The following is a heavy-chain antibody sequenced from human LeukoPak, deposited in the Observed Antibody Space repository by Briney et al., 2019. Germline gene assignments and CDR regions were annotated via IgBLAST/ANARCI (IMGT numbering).Heavy chain of an antibody. CDR1: GVSISSSNSY. J-gene: IGHJ5*02. Sequence: SETLSLTCTVSGVSISSSNSYWGWIRQPPGKGLEWIGSIYYSGNTYYNASLKSQVSISIDTSKNQFSLRLTSVTAADTAVYYCARVLAAAGNNWFDPWGQGTLVTVSS. CDR3: ARVLAAAGNNWFDP. V-gene: IGHV4-39*01. CDR2: IYYSGNT. D-gene: IGHD6-13*01.